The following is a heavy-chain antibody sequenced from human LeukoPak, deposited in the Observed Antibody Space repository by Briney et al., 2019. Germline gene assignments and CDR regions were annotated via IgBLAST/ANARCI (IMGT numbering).Heavy chain of an antibody. CDR3: ARDGELRYFDWLSSYYFDY. Sequence: ASVKVSCKASGYTFTSYYMHWVRQAPGQGLEWMGIINPSGGSTSYAQKFQGRVTMTRDMSTSTVYMELSSLRSEDTAVYYCARDGELRYFDWLSSYYFDYWGQGTLVTVSS. D-gene: IGHD3-9*01. J-gene: IGHJ4*02. CDR2: INPSGGST. CDR1: GYTFTSYY. V-gene: IGHV1-46*01.